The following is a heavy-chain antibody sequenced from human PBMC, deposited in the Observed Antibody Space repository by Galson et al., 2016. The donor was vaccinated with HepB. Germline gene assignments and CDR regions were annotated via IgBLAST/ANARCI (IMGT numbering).Heavy chain of an antibody. V-gene: IGHV3-23*01. D-gene: IGHD1-20*01. J-gene: IGHJ4*02. CDR1: GFTFAWFA. CDR3: AKVDGATLDNWSFDY. Sequence: GSLRLSCAASGFTFAWFAMSWVRQAPGRGLEWVSAITAPGDDTYSPDSVKGRFTISRDNSKNTLYLQMDSVTVGDTAVYYCAKVDGATLDNWSFDYWGQGTLVTVSS. CDR2: ITAPGDDT.